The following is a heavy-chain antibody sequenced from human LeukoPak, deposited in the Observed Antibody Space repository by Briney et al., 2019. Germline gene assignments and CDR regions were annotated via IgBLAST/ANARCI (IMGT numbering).Heavy chain of an antibody. D-gene: IGHD1-26*01. V-gene: IGHV3-30*03. J-gene: IGHJ4*02. CDR2: ISYDGSNK. CDR3: AVGDSGFDY. Sequence: PGGSLRLSCAASGFTFSSYGMHWVRQAPGKGLEWVAVISYDGSNKYYADSVKGRFTISRDNSKNTLYLQMNSLRAEDTAVYYCAVGDSGFDYWGQGTLVTVSS. CDR1: GFTFSSYG.